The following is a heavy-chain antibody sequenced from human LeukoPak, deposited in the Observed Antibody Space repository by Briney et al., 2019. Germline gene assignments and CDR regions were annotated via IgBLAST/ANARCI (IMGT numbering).Heavy chain of an antibody. V-gene: IGHV4-4*02. Sequence: SETLSLTCAVSGGSISSRNWWSWVRQPPGKGLEWIGEIYHSGSTNYNPSLKTRVTISVDKSKNQFSLKLSSVTAADTAVYYCARVGYSSSIDYWGQGTLVTVSS. D-gene: IGHD6-6*01. CDR2: IYHSGST. J-gene: IGHJ4*02. CDR3: ARVGYSSSIDY. CDR1: GGSISSRNW.